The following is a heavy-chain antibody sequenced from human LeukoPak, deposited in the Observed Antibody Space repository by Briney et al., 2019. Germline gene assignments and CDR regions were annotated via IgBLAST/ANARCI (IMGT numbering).Heavy chain of an antibody. CDR2: IYISGST. J-gene: IGHJ4*02. V-gene: IGHV4-61*02. Sequence: SETLSLTCTVSGGSISSASYYWSWIRQPAGKGLEWIGRIYISGSTNYNPSLKSRVTISVDTSKNQFSLKLSSVTAADTAVYYCAKDSCSSTSCYVRNLDYWGQGTLVTVSS. CDR1: GGSISSASYY. D-gene: IGHD2-2*01. CDR3: AKDSCSSTSCYVRNLDY.